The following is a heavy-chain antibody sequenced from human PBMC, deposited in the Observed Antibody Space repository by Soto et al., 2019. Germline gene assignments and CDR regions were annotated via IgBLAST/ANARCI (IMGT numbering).Heavy chain of an antibody. CDR3: AKERQYQPGHYYYYMDV. J-gene: IGHJ6*03. Sequence: GGSLRLSCAASGFTFSSYGMHWVRQAPGKGLEWVAVISYDGSNKYYADSVKGRFTISRDNSKNTLYLQMNSLRAEDTAVYYCAKERQYQPGHYYYYMDVWGKGTTVTVSS. D-gene: IGHD2-2*01. CDR2: ISYDGSNK. CDR1: GFTFSSYG. V-gene: IGHV3-30*18.